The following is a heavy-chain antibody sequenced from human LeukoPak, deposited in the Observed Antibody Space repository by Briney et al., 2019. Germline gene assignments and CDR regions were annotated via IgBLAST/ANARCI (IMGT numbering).Heavy chain of an antibody. CDR2: ISGSGGST. J-gene: IGHJ4*02. D-gene: IGHD3-3*01. CDR1: GFTFSSYA. Sequence: GGSLRLSCAASGFTFSSYAMSWVRQAPGKGLEWVSAISGSGGSTYYADSVKGRYTISRDNSKNTLYLQMNSLRAEDTAVYYCAKVDYDFWSGLYYFDYWGQGTLVTVSS. V-gene: IGHV3-23*01. CDR3: AKVDYDFWSGLYYFDY.